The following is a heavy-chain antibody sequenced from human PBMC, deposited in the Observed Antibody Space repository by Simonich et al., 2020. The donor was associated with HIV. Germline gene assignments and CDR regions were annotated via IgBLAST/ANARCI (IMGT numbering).Heavy chain of an antibody. CDR3: ARRHPTTVTTPYFDY. D-gene: IGHD4-17*01. CDR2: INHNGST. CDR1: GGSFSGYY. J-gene: IGHJ4*02. Sequence: QVQLQQWGAGLLKPSETLSLTCAVYGGSFSGYYWSWIRQPPGTGLEWIGEINHNGSTNYNPALKSRVTISVDTAKNQVSLKLSSVTAADTAVYYCARRHPTTVTTPYFDYWGQGTLVTVSS. V-gene: IGHV4-34*01.